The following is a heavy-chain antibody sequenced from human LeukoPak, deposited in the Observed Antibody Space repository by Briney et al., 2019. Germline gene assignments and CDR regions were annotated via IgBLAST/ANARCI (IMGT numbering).Heavy chain of an antibody. J-gene: IGHJ4*02. V-gene: IGHV3-7*01. CDR3: ARASLSSLLTFDY. CDR2: IKQDGSQK. D-gene: IGHD2-15*01. Sequence: PGGSLRLSCAASGFTSGSYWMNWVRQAPGRGMEWVAIIKQDGSQKFYLDSVRGRFTISTDTANNSLYLLMNSLRAEDTAVYYCARASLSSLLTFDYWGQGTLVTVSS. CDR1: GFTSGSYW.